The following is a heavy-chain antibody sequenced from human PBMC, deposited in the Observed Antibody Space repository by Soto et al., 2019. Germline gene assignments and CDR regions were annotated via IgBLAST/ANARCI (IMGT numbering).Heavy chain of an antibody. CDR2: ISGSGGST. CDR1: GFTFSSYA. Sequence: EVQLLESGGGLVQPGGSLRLSCAASGFTFSSYAMSWVRQAPGKGLEWVSAISGSGGSTYYADSVKGRFTISRDNSKNTLYLQMNSLRAEDTAVYYCAKLGATVTSPVDGMDVWGQWTTVTVSS. D-gene: IGHD4-17*01. CDR3: AKLGATVTSPVDGMDV. V-gene: IGHV3-23*01. J-gene: IGHJ6*02.